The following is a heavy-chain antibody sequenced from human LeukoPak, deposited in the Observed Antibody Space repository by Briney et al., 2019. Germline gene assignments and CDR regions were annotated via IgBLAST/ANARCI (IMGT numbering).Heavy chain of an antibody. CDR3: AREFYCSSSSCYTYFYYMDV. Sequence: ASVKVSCKASGYTFTDYHIHWVRQAPGQGLEWLGWINPKNGGTKYARKFWGRFTLTEDTSSGTAYMELSRLTYEDTAVYYCAREFYCSSSSCYTYFYYMDVWGKGTTVTVSS. J-gene: IGHJ6*03. D-gene: IGHD2-2*02. CDR2: INPKNGGT. CDR1: GYTFTDYH. V-gene: IGHV1-2*02.